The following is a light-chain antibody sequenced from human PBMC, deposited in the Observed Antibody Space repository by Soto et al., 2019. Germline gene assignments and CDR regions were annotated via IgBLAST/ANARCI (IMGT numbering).Light chain of an antibody. Sequence: EIVMTQSPATLSVSPGERATLSCRASQSVRTNLAWYQLKPGQSPRLLIYSASTRATGIPARLSGSGSGTECILTISNLQSEDFAVYYCQQYDTWPLAFGQGTKLEIK. J-gene: IGKJ2*01. CDR1: QSVRTN. CDR3: QQYDTWPLA. CDR2: SAS. V-gene: IGKV3-15*01.